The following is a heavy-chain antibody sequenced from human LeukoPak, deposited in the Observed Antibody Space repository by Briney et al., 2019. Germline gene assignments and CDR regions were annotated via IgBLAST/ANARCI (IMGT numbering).Heavy chain of an antibody. D-gene: IGHD5-18*01. J-gene: IGHJ4*02. CDR3: AKVGGGMLSGYSYGYGDY. Sequence: PGGTLRLSCAASGFTFSSYGMSWVRQAPGKGLEWVSAISGSGGSTYYADSVKGRFTISRDNSKNTLYLQMNSLRAEDTAVYYCAKVGGGMLSGYSYGYGDYWGQGTLVTASS. CDR2: ISGSGGST. V-gene: IGHV3-23*01. CDR1: GFTFSSYG.